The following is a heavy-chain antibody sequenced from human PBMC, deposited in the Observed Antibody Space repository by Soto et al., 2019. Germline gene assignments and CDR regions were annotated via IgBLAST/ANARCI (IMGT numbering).Heavy chain of an antibody. CDR3: ATGRISRGLDV. CDR1: GGAISSYY. J-gene: IGHJ6*02. CDR2: IYSRGTT. V-gene: IGHV4-59*12. Sequence: SETLSLTCSVSGGAISSYYWSWIRQPPGKGLEWIGYIYSRGTTSYNPSLKSRATILVDTSKNQFSLRLTSVTATDTAVYYCATGRISRGLDVWGQGTTVTVSS.